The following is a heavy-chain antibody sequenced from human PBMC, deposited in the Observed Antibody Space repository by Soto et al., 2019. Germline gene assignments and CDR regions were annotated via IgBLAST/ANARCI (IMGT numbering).Heavy chain of an antibody. CDR2: ISSSSSNT. V-gene: IGHV3-23*04. Sequence: DVQLVESGGGLVQPGGSLRLSCTASGFTFSSRAMNWVRQFPGRGLEWVSYISSSSSNTNYADSVKGRFTISRDNSKNTLYLQVNSLRVDDTAVYYCAKDFGAKGLGATMHYWGQGTLVTVSS. CDR1: GFTFSSRA. J-gene: IGHJ4*02. D-gene: IGHD1-26*01. CDR3: AKDFGAKGLGATMHY.